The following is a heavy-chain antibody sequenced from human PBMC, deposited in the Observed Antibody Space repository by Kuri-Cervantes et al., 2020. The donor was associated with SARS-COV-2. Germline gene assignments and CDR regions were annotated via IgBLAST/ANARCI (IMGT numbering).Heavy chain of an antibody. CDR1: GFTFSSYA. CDR2: ISYDGSNQ. V-gene: IGHV3-30*01. CDR3: ARERLELRWGYYYYGMDV. J-gene: IGHJ6*02. D-gene: IGHD1-7*01. Sequence: GESLKISCAASGFTFSSYAMHWVHQAPGKGLEWVAVISYDGSNQYYADSVKGRFTISRDNSKNTLYLQMNSLRAEDTAVYYCARERLELRWGYYYYGMDVWGQGTTVTVSS.